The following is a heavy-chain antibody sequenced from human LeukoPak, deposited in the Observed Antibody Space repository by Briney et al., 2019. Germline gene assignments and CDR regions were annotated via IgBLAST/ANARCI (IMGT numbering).Heavy chain of an antibody. J-gene: IGHJ3*02. Sequence: GGSLRLSCAASGFTFSSYAMHWVRQAPGKGLEWVAVISYDESNKYYADSVKGRFTISRDNSKNTLYLQMNSLRAEDTAVYYCARDAKASRAFDIWGQRTMVTVSS. CDR1: GFTFSSYA. V-gene: IGHV3-30-3*01. CDR3: ARDAKASRAFDI. D-gene: IGHD2-2*01. CDR2: ISYDESNK.